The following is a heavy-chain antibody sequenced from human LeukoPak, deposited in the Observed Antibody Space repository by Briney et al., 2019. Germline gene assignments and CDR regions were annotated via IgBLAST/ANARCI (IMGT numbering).Heavy chain of an antibody. CDR2: IYYSGST. CDR3: ARELRLVESLGGGY. D-gene: IGHD3-16*01. CDR1: GGSISSSSYY. Sequence: SKTLSLTCTVSGGSISSSSYYWGWIRQPPGKGLEWIGTIYYSGSTYYAPSLRSRVTMSVDTSKNQFSLKLSSVTAADTAVYYCARELRLVESLGGGYWGQGTLVTVSS. J-gene: IGHJ4*02. V-gene: IGHV4-39*01.